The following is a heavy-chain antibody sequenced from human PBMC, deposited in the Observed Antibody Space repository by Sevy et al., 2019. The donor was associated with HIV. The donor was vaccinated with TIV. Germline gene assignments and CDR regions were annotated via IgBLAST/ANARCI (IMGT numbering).Heavy chain of an antibody. CDR3: ARATLRYCSGGSCQPFDY. J-gene: IGHJ4*02. D-gene: IGHD2-15*01. CDR2: ISAYNGNT. Sequence: ASVKVSCKASGYTFTSYGISWVRQAPGQGLEWMGWISAYNGNTNYAQKLQGRVTMTTDTSTSTAYMELRSLRSDDTAVYYCARATLRYCSGGSCQPFDYWGQGTLVTVSP. V-gene: IGHV1-18*01. CDR1: GYTFTSYG.